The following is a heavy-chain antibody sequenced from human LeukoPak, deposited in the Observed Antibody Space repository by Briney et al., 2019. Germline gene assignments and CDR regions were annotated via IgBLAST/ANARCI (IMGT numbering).Heavy chain of an antibody. J-gene: IGHJ4*02. V-gene: IGHV3-48*01. CDR2: IGSSSSTI. CDR3: ARDNLDFFDY. CDR1: GFTFSSYS. Sequence: GSLRLSCAASGFTFSSYSMNWVRQAPGKGLEWVSYIGSSSSTIYYADSVKGRFTISRDNAKNSLYLQMNSLRAEDTAVYYCARDNLDFFDYWGQGTLVTVSS.